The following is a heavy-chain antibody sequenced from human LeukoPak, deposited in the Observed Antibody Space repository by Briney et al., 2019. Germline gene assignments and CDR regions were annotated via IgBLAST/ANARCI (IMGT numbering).Heavy chain of an antibody. J-gene: IGHJ4*02. CDR1: GFTFSTYW. Sequence: PGGSLRLSXAASGFTFSTYWMSWVRQAPGKGLEWVANIKQDGSDKYYVDSVRGRFTISRDNAKNSLSLQTNSLRAEDTAVYYCATQGFYDSSGYYYLQYWGQGTLVTVSS. CDR2: IKQDGSDK. D-gene: IGHD3-22*01. CDR3: ATQGFYDSSGYYYLQY. V-gene: IGHV3-7*01.